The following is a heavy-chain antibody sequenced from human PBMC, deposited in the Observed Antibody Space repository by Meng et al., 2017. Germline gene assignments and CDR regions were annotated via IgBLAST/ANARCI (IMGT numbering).Heavy chain of an antibody. Sequence: QGQVVGSGGDVVPPVRSLTLSCAASGFIFSNYEMHWVRQAPGKGLEWVACITKDGSRKYYLGSVRGRFTISRDNSKNTLYLEMNSLRSEDTALYYCARDFDYWGQGTLVTASS. V-gene: IGHV3-30*16. CDR3: ARDFDY. CDR2: ITKDGSRK. CDR1: GFIFSNYE. J-gene: IGHJ4*02.